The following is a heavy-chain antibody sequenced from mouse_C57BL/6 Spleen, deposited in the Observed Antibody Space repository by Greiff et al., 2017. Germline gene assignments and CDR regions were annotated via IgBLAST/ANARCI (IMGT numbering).Heavy chain of an antibody. J-gene: IGHJ2*01. CDR1: GYSITSGYY. Sequence: ESGPGLVKPSQSLSLTCSVTGYSITSGYYWNWIRQFPGNKLEWMGYISYDGSNNYNPSLKNRISITRDTSKNQFFLTLNSVTTEDTATYYCARDVVLDYWGQGTTLTVSS. D-gene: IGHD1-1*01. V-gene: IGHV3-6*01. CDR3: ARDVVLDY. CDR2: ISYDGSN.